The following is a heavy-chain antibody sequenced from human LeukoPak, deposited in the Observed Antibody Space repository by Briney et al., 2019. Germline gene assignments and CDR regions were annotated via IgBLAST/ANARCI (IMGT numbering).Heavy chain of an antibody. CDR2: IKATAHGGTI. Sequence: GGSLRLSCAASGFTFINAWMAWVRQAPGKGLEGVGRIKATAHGGTIEYAAPVKGRFTISRDDSKNTLYLQMNSLKTEDTAVYYCTTDGVGVEGATYDNWGQGTLVSVSS. CDR3: TTDGVGVEGATYDN. V-gene: IGHV3-15*01. CDR1: GFTFINAW. J-gene: IGHJ4*02. D-gene: IGHD1-26*01.